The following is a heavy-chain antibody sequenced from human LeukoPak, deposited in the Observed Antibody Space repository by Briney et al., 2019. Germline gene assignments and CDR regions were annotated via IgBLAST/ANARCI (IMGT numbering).Heavy chain of an antibody. CDR1: GGSFSDYY. J-gene: IGHJ4*02. Sequence: SETLSLTCAVYGGSFSDYYWSWIRQPPGKGLEWIGEINHSGSTNYNPSLKSRVTISVDTSKNQFSLELSSVTAADTAVYYCASHCSSTSCDKVFDYWGQGILVTVSS. D-gene: IGHD2-2*01. CDR2: INHSGST. V-gene: IGHV4-34*01. CDR3: ASHCSSTSCDKVFDY.